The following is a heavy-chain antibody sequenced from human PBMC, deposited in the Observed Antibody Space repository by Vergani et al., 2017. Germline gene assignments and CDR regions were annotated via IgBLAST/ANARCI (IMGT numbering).Heavy chain of an antibody. V-gene: IGHV3-30-3*01. J-gene: IGHJ4*02. CDR1: GFTFSSYA. Sequence: QVQLVESGGGVVQPGRSLRLSCAASGFTFSSYAMHWVRQAPGKGLEWVSVISYDGSNKYYADSVKGRFTISRANSKNTLYLQMNSLSAKDTAVYYCARATNSEPYWGQGTLVTVSS. CDR2: ISYDGSNK. D-gene: IGHD4-23*01. CDR3: ARATNSEPY.